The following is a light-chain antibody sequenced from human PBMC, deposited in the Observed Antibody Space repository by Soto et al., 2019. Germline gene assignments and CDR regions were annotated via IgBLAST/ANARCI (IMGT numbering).Light chain of an antibody. CDR1: NIGSKN. CDR2: RDS. Sequence: SYELTQPLSVSVALGQTARITCGGNNIGSKNVHWYQQKPGQAPVLVIYRDSNRPSGIPERFSGSNSGNTATLAISRAQAGHEADYYCQVWDSSTVVGGGTKLTVL. CDR3: QVWDSSTV. J-gene: IGLJ3*02. V-gene: IGLV3-9*01.